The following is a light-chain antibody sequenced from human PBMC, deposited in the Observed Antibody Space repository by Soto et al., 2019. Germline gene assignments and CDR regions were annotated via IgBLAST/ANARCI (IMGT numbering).Light chain of an antibody. Sequence: QSVLTQPASVSGSPGQSITISCTGTSSDVGSYNLISWYQQYPDKAPKLMIYEVNKRPSGVSNRFSGSKSGNTASLTISGFQAEDEADYYCCSYAGSSTFYVFGSGTKVTVL. V-gene: IGLV2-23*02. CDR2: EVN. J-gene: IGLJ1*01. CDR3: CSYAGSSTFYV. CDR1: SSDVGSYNL.